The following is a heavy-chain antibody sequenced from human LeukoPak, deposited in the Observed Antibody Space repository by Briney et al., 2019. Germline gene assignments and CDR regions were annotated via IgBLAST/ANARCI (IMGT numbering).Heavy chain of an antibody. J-gene: IGHJ4*02. CDR3: ARESYYGSGSSPFDY. D-gene: IGHD3-10*01. CDR2: IKQDGSEK. CDR1: GFTFSSYW. V-gene: IGHV3-7*01. Sequence: GGSLRLSCAASGFTFSSYWMSWVRQAPGKGLEWVANIKQDGSEKYYVDSVKGRFTISRDNAKNSLYLQMNSLRAEDTAVYYCARESYYGSGSSPFDYWGQGTLVTVSS.